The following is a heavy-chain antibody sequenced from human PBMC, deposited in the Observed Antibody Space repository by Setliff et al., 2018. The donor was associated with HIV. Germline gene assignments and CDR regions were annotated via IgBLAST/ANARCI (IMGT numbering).Heavy chain of an antibody. Sequence: PGGSLRLSCAASGFTFSDYSMNWFRQTPGKGLEWVSFIHSSSSRIYYADSVKGRFTISRDNSKNTLYLQMNSLRAEDTAVYYCARSVIGYYYCGMDVWGQGTLVTVSS. D-gene: IGHD3-10*01. J-gene: IGHJ6*02. CDR1: GFTFSDYS. CDR2: IHSSSSRI. V-gene: IGHV3-48*01. CDR3: ARSVIGYYYCGMDV.